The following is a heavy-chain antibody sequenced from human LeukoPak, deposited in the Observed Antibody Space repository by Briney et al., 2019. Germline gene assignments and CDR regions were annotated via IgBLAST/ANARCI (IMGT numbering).Heavy chain of an antibody. V-gene: IGHV1-2*02. Sequence: ASVKVSCKASGYTFTGYYMHWVRQAPGQGLEWMGWINPNSGGTNYAQKFQGRVTMTRDTSISTAYMELSRLRSDDTAVYYCARASAITMVRGVIDYWGQGTLVTVSS. J-gene: IGHJ4*02. CDR3: ARASAITMVRGVIDY. CDR2: INPNSGGT. CDR1: GYTFTGYY. D-gene: IGHD3-10*01.